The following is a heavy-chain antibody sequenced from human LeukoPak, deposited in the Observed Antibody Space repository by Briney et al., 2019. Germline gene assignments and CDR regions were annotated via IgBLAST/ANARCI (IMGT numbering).Heavy chain of an antibody. J-gene: IGHJ4*02. CDR3: TTSLVDGYYFDY. D-gene: IGHD1-26*01. CDR1: GFTFSNAW. Sequence: PGGSLRLSCAASGFTFSNAWMSWVRQAPGKGLEWVGRIKSKADGGTTDYAAPVKGRFTISRDDSKNTLYLQMNSLKTEDTAVYYCTTSLVDGYYFDYWGQGTLVTVSS. CDR2: IKSKADGGTT. V-gene: IGHV3-15*01.